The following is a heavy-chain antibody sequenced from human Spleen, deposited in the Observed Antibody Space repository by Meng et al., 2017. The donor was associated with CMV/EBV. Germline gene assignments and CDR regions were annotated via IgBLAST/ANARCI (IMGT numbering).Heavy chain of an antibody. CDR2: INRKSDVI. CDR1: EFTFHDFA. CDR3: AKRRYVAGGYFDS. V-gene: IGHV3-9*01. J-gene: IGHJ4*02. Sequence: GGSLRLSCTTSEFTFHDFALHWVRQAPGKGLEWVSGINRKSDVILYGDSVKGRFIISRDNAKNSVYLQMNSLRVEDTALYYCAKRRYVAGGYFDSWGQGTLVTVSS. D-gene: IGHD2-2*01.